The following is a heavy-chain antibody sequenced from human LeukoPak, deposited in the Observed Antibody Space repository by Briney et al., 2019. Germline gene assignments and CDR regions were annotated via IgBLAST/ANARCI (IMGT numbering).Heavy chain of an antibody. CDR2: INPKSGGT. D-gene: IGHD2-2*01. J-gene: IGHJ6*02. CDR3: ARDHCSANSCYEDYYNGLDV. V-gene: IGHV1-2*02. CDR1: GYTFIAYY. Sequence: ASVKVSCKASGYTFIAYYLQWVRLAPGQGLEWMGWINPKSGGTEYPQRFQGRVTMTRDTSISTAYMELSRLRSDDTAVYYCARDHCSANSCYEDYYNGLDVWGQGTTVTVSS.